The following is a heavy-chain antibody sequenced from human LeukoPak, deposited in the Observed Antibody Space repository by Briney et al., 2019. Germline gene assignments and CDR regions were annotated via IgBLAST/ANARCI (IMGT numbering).Heavy chain of an antibody. J-gene: IGHJ4*02. CDR3: VRVRATFSPHFDN. CDR2: INSDGSIT. Sequence: QPGGSLRLSCAASGFTFSSYWMHCVRQAPGKGLMWVSRINSDGSITNYADSVKGRFTISRDNAKNTLYLQMNSLRAEDTAVYYCVRVRATFSPHFDNWGQGTLVTVSS. V-gene: IGHV3-74*01. D-gene: IGHD5-12*01. CDR1: GFTFSSYW.